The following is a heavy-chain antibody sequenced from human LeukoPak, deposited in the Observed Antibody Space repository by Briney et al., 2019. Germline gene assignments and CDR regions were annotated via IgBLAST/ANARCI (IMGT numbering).Heavy chain of an antibody. CDR1: GFTFSNYA. D-gene: IGHD3-3*01. Sequence: QSGGSLRLSCAASGFTFSNYAMDWVRQAPGRGLEWVSAISGTSGKTYYADSVKGRFTISRDNSKNTLYLQMNGLRAGDTAVYYCARDRFRITIFGVVIGDYYYGMDVWGQGTTVTVSS. CDR2: ISGTSGKT. CDR3: ARDRFRITIFGVVIGDYYYGMDV. V-gene: IGHV3-23*01. J-gene: IGHJ6*02.